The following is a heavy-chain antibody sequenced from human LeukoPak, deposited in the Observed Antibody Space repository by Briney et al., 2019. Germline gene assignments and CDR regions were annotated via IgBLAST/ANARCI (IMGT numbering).Heavy chain of an antibody. CDR1: GFTFNNNA. V-gene: IGHV3-23*01. J-gene: IGHJ3*01. Sequence: GGSLRLSCTASGFTFNNNAMSWVRQAPGKGLEWVSAINGGGDATEYTDSVKGRFTISRDNSKNTLYLQMNSLRPGDTAVYYCARCTASCYANAFDVWGQGTLLTVSS. D-gene: IGHD2-2*01. CDR2: INGGGDAT. CDR3: ARCTASCYANAFDV.